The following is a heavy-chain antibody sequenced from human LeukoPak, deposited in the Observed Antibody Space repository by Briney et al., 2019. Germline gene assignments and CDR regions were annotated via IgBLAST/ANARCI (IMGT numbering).Heavy chain of an antibody. J-gene: IGHJ4*02. CDR1: GFTFSNYG. CDR3: ARWFGDGYFDY. CDR2: ISYDGSTQ. Sequence: GGSLRLSCAASGFTFSNYGMHWVRQAPGKGLEWVALISYDGSTQYYADSVKGRFIISRDNSKNTLYLQMNSLRAEDTAVYYCARWFGDGYFDYWGQGTLVTVSS. V-gene: IGHV3-30*03. D-gene: IGHD3-10*01.